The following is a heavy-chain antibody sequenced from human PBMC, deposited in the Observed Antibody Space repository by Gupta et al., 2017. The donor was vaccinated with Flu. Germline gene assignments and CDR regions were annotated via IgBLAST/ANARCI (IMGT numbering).Heavy chain of an antibody. J-gene: IGHJ3*01. Sequence: EVQLVESGGGLVQTGRSLRLSCAASGLTFDDYALHWVRQAPGKGLEWVSGISWNSDTIGYADSVKGRFTLSRDTAKNSLYLQMNSLRPEDTALYYCVKDRGYTWDAIDFWGQGTMVTVSS. CDR2: ISWNSDTI. CDR3: VKDRGYTWDAIDF. D-gene: IGHD6-13*01. V-gene: IGHV3-9*01. CDR1: GLTFDDYA.